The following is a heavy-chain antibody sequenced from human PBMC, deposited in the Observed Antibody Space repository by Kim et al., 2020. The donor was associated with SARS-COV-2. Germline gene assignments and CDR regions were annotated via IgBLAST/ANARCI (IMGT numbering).Heavy chain of an antibody. D-gene: IGHD3-9*01. Sequence: VKGRFTISRDNAKNSLYLQMNSLRAEDTALYYCAKDIDILTGYVNYGMDVWGQGTTVTVSS. V-gene: IGHV3-9*01. J-gene: IGHJ6*02. CDR3: AKDIDILTGYVNYGMDV.